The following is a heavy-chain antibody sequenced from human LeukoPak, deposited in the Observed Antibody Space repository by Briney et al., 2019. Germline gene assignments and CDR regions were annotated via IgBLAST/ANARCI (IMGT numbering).Heavy chain of an antibody. D-gene: IGHD2-2*01. Sequence: SSETLSLTCAVYGGSFSGYYWSWIRQPPGKGLEWIGEINHSGSTNYNPSLKSRVTISVDTSKNQFSLKLSSVTAADTAVYYCASNPGIVVVPAATYYFDYWGQGTLVTVSS. CDR2: INHSGST. V-gene: IGHV4-34*01. CDR3: ASNPGIVVVPAATYYFDY. J-gene: IGHJ4*02. CDR1: GGSFSGYY.